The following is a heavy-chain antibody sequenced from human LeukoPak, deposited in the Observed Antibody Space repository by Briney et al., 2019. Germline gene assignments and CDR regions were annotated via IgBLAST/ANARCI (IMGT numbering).Heavy chain of an antibody. CDR1: GFTFSSYA. CDR2: ISTGGDNT. CDR3: TRDIPFGGY. J-gene: IGHJ4*02. D-gene: IGHD3-16*01. V-gene: IGHV3-23*01. Sequence: GGSLRLSCAASGFTFSSYAMSWVRLTPGRGLEWVSVISTGGDNTYYTDSVKGRFTISRDNSKNTFYLQMNSLRAEDTAVYYCTRDIPFGGYWGQGTLVTVSS.